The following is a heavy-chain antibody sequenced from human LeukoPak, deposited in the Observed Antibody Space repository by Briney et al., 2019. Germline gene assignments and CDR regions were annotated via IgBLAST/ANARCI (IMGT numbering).Heavy chain of an antibody. V-gene: IGHV4-4*07. J-gene: IGHJ4*02. D-gene: IGHD2-15*01. CDR3: VKDGPLGSDF. Sequence: PSETLSLTCTISGASLSTYYWSWIRQPAGKGLEWIGRIYASGNTYKNPSLESRVTMSVDTSNNQFTLNLTSVTGADTAMYYCVKDGPLGSDFWGQGTQVTVSS. CDR2: IYASGNT. CDR1: GASLSTYY.